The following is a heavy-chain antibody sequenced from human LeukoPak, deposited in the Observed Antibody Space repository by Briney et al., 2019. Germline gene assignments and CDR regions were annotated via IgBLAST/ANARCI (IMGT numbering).Heavy chain of an antibody. J-gene: IGHJ4*02. Sequence: GASVKVSCKASGYTFTSYYMHWVRQAPGQGLEWMGIINPSGGSTSYAQKFQGRVTMTREMSTSTVYMELSSLRSEDTAVYYCARGDELGQSVDYWGQGTLVTVSS. CDR2: INPSGGST. CDR3: ARGDELGQSVDY. CDR1: GYTFTSYY. V-gene: IGHV1-46*01. D-gene: IGHD7-27*01.